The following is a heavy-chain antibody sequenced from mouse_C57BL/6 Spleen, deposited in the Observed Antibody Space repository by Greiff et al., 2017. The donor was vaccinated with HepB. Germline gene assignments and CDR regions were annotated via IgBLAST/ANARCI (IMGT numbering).Heavy chain of an antibody. D-gene: IGHD2-3*01. J-gene: IGHJ3*01. V-gene: IGHV1-59*01. Sequence: QVQLQQPGAELVRPGPSVKLSCKASGYTFTSYWMHWVKQRPGQGLEWIGVIDPSDSYTNYNQKFKGKATLTVDTSSSTAYMQLSSLTSEDSAVYYCARCTYDGPFAYWGQGTLVTVSA. CDR2: IDPSDSYT. CDR3: ARCTYDGPFAY. CDR1: GYTFTSYW.